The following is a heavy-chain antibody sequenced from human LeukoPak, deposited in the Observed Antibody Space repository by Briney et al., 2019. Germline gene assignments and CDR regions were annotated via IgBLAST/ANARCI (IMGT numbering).Heavy chain of an antibody. CDR2: INQAGSEK. D-gene: IGHD2-2*01. CDR1: GFTFSRFW. J-gene: IGHJ4*02. CDR3: ASASPAADY. V-gene: IGHV3-7*01. Sequence: PGGSMRLSCAASGFTFSRFWMSWVRPAPGKGLEWVANINQAGSEKYYVDSVKGRFTISRDNAKNSLYLLMNSLRAEDTAVYYCASASPAADYWGQGTLVTVSS.